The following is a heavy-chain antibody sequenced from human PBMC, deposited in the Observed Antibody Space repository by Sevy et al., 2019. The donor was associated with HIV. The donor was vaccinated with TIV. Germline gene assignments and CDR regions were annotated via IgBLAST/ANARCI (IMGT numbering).Heavy chain of an antibody. V-gene: IGHV3-30*02. CDR2: IRYDGSNE. CDR3: AKDRKVLLVVYAIPFDVFDI. D-gene: IGHD2-8*02. CDR1: GFTFSNHA. J-gene: IGHJ3*02. Sequence: GGSLRLSCAASGFTFSNHAMHWVHQAPGKGLEWVAFIRYDGSNEYYADSVKGRFTISRDNSKNTLYLQMNSLRPEDTAVYYCAKDRKVLLVVYAIPFDVFDIWGQGTMVTVSS.